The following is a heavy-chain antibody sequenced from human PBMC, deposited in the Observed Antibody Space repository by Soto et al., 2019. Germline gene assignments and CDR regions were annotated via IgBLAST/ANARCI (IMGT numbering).Heavy chain of an antibody. Sequence: EVQLLESGGGFIHPGGSLRLSCAASGFGFSSFAMNWVRQAPGKGLEWVSIISGNADSTFYADSVKGRFTISRDNSKSTLYLQINSLRAEDTAVYYCAKTRGAMIYAISVYGMDVWGQGTTVTVSS. CDR3: AKTRGAMIYAISVYGMDV. J-gene: IGHJ6*02. CDR2: ISGNADST. CDR1: GFGFSSFA. D-gene: IGHD2-8*01. V-gene: IGHV3-23*01.